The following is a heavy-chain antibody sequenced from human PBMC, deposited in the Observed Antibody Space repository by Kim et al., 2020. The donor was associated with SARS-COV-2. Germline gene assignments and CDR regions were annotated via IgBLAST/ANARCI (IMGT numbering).Heavy chain of an antibody. Sequence: ASVKVSCKASGYTFTSYAMHWVRQAPGQSLEWMGWINAGNGNTKYSQKFQGRVTITRDTSASTAYMELSSLRSEDTAVYYCARDGYYYGSGSYYNDYWYFDLWGRGTLVTVSS. CDR1: GYTFTSYA. J-gene: IGHJ2*01. CDR2: INAGNGNT. V-gene: IGHV1-3*01. CDR3: ARDGYYYGSGSYYNDYWYFDL. D-gene: IGHD3-10*01.